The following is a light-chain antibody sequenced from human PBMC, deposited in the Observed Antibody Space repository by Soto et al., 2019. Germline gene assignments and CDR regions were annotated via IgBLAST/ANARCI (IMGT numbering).Light chain of an antibody. CDR1: QSVSSY. CDR3: QQRSNWPLT. J-gene: IGKJ4*01. CDR2: DAS. V-gene: IGKV3-11*01. Sequence: EIVLTQSPATLSLSPGERATLSCRASQSVSSYLAWYQQQPGKAPRLLIYDASNMATVIPARFSGSGSGTDFPLTISSLAHEDFAVYYCQQRSNWPLTFGGGTKVEIK.